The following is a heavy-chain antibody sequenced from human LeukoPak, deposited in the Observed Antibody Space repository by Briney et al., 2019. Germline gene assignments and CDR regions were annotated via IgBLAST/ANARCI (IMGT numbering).Heavy chain of an antibody. D-gene: IGHD1-26*01. CDR1: GGSISSYY. V-gene: IGHV4-59*12. Sequence: SETLSLTCTVSGGSISSYYWSWIRQPAGKGLGWIGYIYYSGSTNYNPSLKSQVTISVDTSKNQFSLKLSSVTAADTAVYYCARLAYSGSYYLHFDYWGQGTLVTASS. CDR3: ARLAYSGSYYLHFDY. J-gene: IGHJ4*02. CDR2: IYYSGST.